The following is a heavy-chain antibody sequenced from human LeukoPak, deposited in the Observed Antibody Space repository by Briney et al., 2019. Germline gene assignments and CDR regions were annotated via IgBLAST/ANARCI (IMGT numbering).Heavy chain of an antibody. V-gene: IGHV6-1*01. CDR2: TYYRSKWYN. J-gene: IGHJ6*02. CDR1: GDSVSSNSAA. D-gene: IGHD6-13*01. CDR3: ARILGIAAANGYYYYYGMDV. Sequence: SQTLSLTCAISGDSVSSNSAAWNWIRQSPSRGLEWLGRTYYRSKWYNDYAVSVKSRITINPDTSKNQFSLQLNSVTPEDTAVYYCARILGIAAANGYYYYYGMDVWGQGTTVTVSS.